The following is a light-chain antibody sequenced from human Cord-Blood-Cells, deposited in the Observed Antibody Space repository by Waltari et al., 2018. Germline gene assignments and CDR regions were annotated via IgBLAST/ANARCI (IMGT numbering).Light chain of an antibody. CDR1: QSISSY. Sequence: DSQMNQSPSSLSASVADRVTITCRASQSISSYLNWYQQKPGKAPKLLIYAASSLQSGVPSRFSGSGSGTDFTLTISSLQPEDFATYYCQQSYSTPYSFGQGTKLEIK. CDR2: AAS. J-gene: IGKJ2*03. CDR3: QQSYSTPYS. V-gene: IGKV1-39*01.